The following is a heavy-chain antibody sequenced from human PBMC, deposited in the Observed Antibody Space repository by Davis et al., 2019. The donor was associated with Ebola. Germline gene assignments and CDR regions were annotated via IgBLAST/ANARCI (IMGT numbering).Heavy chain of an antibody. J-gene: IGHJ3*02. D-gene: IGHD3-9*01. CDR2: IYYSRST. CDR1: GGSISSGGYY. V-gene: IGHV4-31*03. CDR3: ARDSLNYDILTGYSRGAFDI. Sequence: SETLSLTCTVSGGSISSGGYYWSWIRQHPGKGLEWIGYIYYSRSTYYNPSLKSRVTISVDTSKNQFSLKLSSVTAADTAVYYCARDSLNYDILTGYSRGAFDIWGQGTMVTVSS.